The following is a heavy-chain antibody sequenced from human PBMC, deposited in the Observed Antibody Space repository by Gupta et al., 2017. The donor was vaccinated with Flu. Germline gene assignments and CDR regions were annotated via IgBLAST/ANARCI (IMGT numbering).Heavy chain of an antibody. CDR1: GLPLSLYS. V-gene: IGHV3-23*01. CDR3: AKASTYYDASANDVPIDN. D-gene: IGHD3-3*01. J-gene: IGHJ4*02. CDR2: ITGSGDKT. Sequence: EVQVLESGGGLVQPGGSRRLSCEVFGLPLSLYSVHWVRQAPGKGLEWLSEITGSGDKTYYAESLKGRFTISRDNAKNTVYLQMTSLRADDTATYYCAKASTYYDASANDVPIDNGGPGVLVTVSS.